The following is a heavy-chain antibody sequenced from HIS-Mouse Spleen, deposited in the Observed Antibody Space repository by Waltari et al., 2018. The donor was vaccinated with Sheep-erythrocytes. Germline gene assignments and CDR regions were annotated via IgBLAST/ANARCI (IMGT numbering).Heavy chain of an antibody. CDR2: IYYSGST. Sequence: QLQLQESGPGLVKPSETLSLTCTVSGGSISSSSYSWVWIRQPPGKGLEWIGSIYYSGSTYYNPSLKSRVTISVDTSKNQFSLKLSSVTAADTAVYYCARLYYYDSSGYYFDYWGQGTLVTVSS. D-gene: IGHD3-22*01. CDR3: ARLYYYDSSGYYFDY. V-gene: IGHV4-39*01. CDR1: GGSISSSSYS. J-gene: IGHJ4*02.